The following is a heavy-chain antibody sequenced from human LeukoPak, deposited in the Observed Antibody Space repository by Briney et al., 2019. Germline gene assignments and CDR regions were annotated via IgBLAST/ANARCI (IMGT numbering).Heavy chain of an antibody. Sequence: PSETLSLTCTVSGGSISSYYWSWIRQPPGKGLEWIGYIYYSGSTSYNPSLKSRVTMSVDTSKNQFSLKLSSVTAADTAVYYCARDFYGYYYGSGSYYNHVWFDPWGQGTLVTVSS. CDR3: ARDFYGYYYGSGSYYNHVWFDP. J-gene: IGHJ5*02. CDR2: IYYSGST. CDR1: GGSISSYY. D-gene: IGHD3-10*01. V-gene: IGHV4-59*12.